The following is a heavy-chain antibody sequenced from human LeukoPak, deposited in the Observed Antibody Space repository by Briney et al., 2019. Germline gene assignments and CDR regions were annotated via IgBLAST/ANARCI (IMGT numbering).Heavy chain of an antibody. CDR3: ARAGGCPPLTGHTYYYYCMDV. CDR2: ISSSGSTI. J-gene: IGHJ6*02. V-gene: IGHV3-48*03. Sequence: GGSLRLSCAASGFTFSSYEMNWVRQGPGKGLEWVSYISSSGSTIYYADSVKVRFTISRDNVKNSLYPQMNSLRAEDTAVYYCARAGGCPPLTGHTYYYYCMDVWGQGTTVTVSS. CDR1: GFTFSSYE. D-gene: IGHD3-9*01.